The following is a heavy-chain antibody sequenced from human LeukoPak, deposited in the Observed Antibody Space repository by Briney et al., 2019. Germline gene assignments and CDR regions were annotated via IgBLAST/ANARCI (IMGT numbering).Heavy chain of an antibody. J-gene: IGHJ4*02. D-gene: IGHD1-1*01. CDR3: ARDTNWAFDY. V-gene: IGHV3-23*01. CDR2: VSASGGHT. CDR1: GYTFSNYG. Sequence: PGGSLRLSCAASGYTFSNYGMTWVRQAPGKGLEWVSAVSASGGHTFYPDSVKGRFTVSRDNSKNTLYLQMNSLRDEDTAVYYCARDTNWAFDYWGQGTLVTVSS.